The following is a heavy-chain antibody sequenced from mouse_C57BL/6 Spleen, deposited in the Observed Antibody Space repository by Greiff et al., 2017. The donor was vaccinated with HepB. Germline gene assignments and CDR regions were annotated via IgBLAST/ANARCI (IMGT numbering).Heavy chain of an antibody. Sequence: VQLKESGPGLVKPSQSLSLTCSVTGYSITSGYYWNWIRQFPGNKLEWMGYISYDGSNNYNPSLKNRISITRDTSKNQFFLKLNSVTTEDTATYYCASLSYYYGSSWAMDYWGQGTSVTVSS. V-gene: IGHV3-6*01. CDR1: GYSITSGYY. CDR2: ISYDGSN. CDR3: ASLSYYYGSSWAMDY. J-gene: IGHJ4*01. D-gene: IGHD1-1*01.